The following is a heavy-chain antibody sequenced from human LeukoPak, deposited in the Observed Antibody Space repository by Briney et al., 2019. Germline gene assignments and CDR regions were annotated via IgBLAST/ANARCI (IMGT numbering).Heavy chain of an antibody. CDR3: ARGPVATIRSPFDP. Sequence: PSKTLSLTCAVYGGSFSGYYWSWIRQPPGKGLEWIGEINHSGSTNYNPSLKSRVTISVDTSKNQFSLELSSVTAADTAVYYCARGPVATIRSPFDPWGQGTLVTVSS. CDR1: GGSFSGYY. V-gene: IGHV4-34*01. CDR2: INHSGST. J-gene: IGHJ5*02. D-gene: IGHD5-12*01.